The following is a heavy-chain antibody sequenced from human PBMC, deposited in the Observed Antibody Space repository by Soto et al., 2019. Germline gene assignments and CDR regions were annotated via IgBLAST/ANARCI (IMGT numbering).Heavy chain of an antibody. CDR2: ISSSSSYI. Sequence: PGGSLRLSCAASEFTFSSYSMNWVRQAPGKGLEWVSSISSSSSYIYYADSVKGRFTISRDNAKNSLYLQMNSLRAEDTAVYYCARVGSGSYNPFDYWGQGTLVTVSS. J-gene: IGHJ4*02. CDR1: EFTFSSYS. V-gene: IGHV3-21*01. CDR3: ARVGSGSYNPFDY. D-gene: IGHD3-10*01.